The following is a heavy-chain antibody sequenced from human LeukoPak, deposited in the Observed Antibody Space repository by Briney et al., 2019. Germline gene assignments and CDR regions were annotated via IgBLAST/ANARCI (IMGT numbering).Heavy chain of an antibody. V-gene: IGHV3-30*03. CDR3: ARGGINYADS. D-gene: IGHD2-2*01. CDR2: ISYDGSNK. J-gene: IGHJ5*01. Sequence: GRSLRLSCAASGFTFSSYGMHWVRQAPGKGLEWVAVISYDGSNKYYADSVKGRFTISRDNSKDTLFLQMNSLRGEDTAVYYCARGGINYADSWGRGTLVTVSS. CDR1: GFTFSSYG.